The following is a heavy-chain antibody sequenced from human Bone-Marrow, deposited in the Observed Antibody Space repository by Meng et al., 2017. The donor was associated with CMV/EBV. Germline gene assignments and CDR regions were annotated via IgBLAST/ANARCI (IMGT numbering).Heavy chain of an antibody. J-gene: IGHJ6*02. D-gene: IGHD2-2*01. Sequence: GESLKISCAASGFTFSSYSMNWVRQAPGKGLEWVSSISSSSSYIYYADSVKGRFTISRDNAKNSLYLQMNSLRAEDTAVYYCARLSGQPWVVPAARYYYYGMDVWGQGTTVTVSS. V-gene: IGHV3-21*01. CDR3: ARLSGQPWVVPAARYYYYGMDV. CDR1: GFTFSSYS. CDR2: ISSSSSYI.